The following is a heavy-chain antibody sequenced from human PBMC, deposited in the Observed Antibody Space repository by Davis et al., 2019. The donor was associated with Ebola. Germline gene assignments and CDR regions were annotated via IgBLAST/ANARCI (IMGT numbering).Heavy chain of an antibody. D-gene: IGHD1-26*01. CDR2: IKLNSGCT. V-gene: IGHV1-2*02. CDR3: ARDLSGDNILCPDY. J-gene: IGHJ4*02. Sequence: ASVKVSCKVSGYTLTKLSMHWVRQAPGQGLEWMGWIKLNSGCTNYAQRFQDRVTMTRDTSISTAYMELSSLTSDDTAVYYCARDLSGDNILCPDYWGQGTLVTVSS. CDR1: GYTLTKLS.